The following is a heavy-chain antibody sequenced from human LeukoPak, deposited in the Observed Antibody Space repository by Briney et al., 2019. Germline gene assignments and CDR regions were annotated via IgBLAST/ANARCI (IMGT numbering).Heavy chain of an antibody. CDR1: GFAFSSYG. CDR3: ARSGSSGNYFDY. CDR2: IWYDGSNK. V-gene: IGHV3-33*01. D-gene: IGHD6-13*01. J-gene: IGHJ4*02. Sequence: GGSLRLSCAASGFAFSSYGMHWVRQAPGKGLEWVAVIWYDGSNKYYADSVKGRFTISRDNSKNTLYLQMNSLRAEDAAVYYCARSGSSGNYFDYWGQGTLVTVSS.